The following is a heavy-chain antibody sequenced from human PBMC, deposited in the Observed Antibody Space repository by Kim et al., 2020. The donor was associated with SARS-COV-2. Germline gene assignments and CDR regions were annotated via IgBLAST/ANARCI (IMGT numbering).Heavy chain of an antibody. CDR2: ISYDGSNK. CDR1: GFTFSSYA. D-gene: IGHD3-10*01. Sequence: GGSLRLSCAASGFTFSSYAMHWVRQAPGKGLEWVAVISYDGSNKYYADSVKGRFTISRDNSKNTLYLQMNSLRAEDTAVYYCAREPYYYGSGSYYNVGPLDYWGQGTLVTVSS. V-gene: IGHV3-30-3*01. J-gene: IGHJ4*02. CDR3: AREPYYYGSGSYYNVGPLDY.